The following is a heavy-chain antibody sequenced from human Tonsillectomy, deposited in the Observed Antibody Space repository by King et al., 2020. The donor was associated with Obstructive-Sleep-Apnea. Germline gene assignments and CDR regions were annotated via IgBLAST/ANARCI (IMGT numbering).Heavy chain of an antibody. J-gene: IGHJ6*02. V-gene: IGHV3-48*04. CDR1: GFTFSSYS. CDR3: AREAIFEVVNHYGMDV. CDR2: ISSSSSTI. Sequence: QLVQSGGGLVQPGGSLRLSCAASGFTFSSYSMNWVRQAPGKGLEWVSYISSSSSTIYYADSVKGRLTISRDNAKNSLYLQMNSLRAEDTAVYYCAREAIFEVVNHYGMDVWGQGTTVTVSS. D-gene: IGHD3-3*01.